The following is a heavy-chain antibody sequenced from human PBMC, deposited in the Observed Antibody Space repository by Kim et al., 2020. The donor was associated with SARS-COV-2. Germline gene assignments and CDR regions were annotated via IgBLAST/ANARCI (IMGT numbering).Heavy chain of an antibody. V-gene: IGHV4-4*07. J-gene: IGHJ4*02. CDR2: IYNSGST. D-gene: IGHD3-10*01. CDR1: SDSFNSYY. CDR3: ARAPLNYFGAGSYLDF. Sequence: SETLSLTCTVSSDSFNSYYWSWIRQPAGKGLEWIGRIYNSGSTNYNPSLMSRVTMSVDTSKKQFSLKLSSVTAADTAVYFCARAPLNYFGAGSYLDFWAQGTLAT.